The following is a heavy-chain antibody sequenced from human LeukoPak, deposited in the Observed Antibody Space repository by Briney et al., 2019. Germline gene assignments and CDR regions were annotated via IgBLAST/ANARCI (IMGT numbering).Heavy chain of an antibody. CDR2: ISYDGNNN. D-gene: IGHD2-8*01. V-gene: IGHV3-30-3*01. CDR3: AREQLYAGYYGMDV. CDR1: GFTFSSYA. Sequence: PGGSLRLSCAASGFTFSSYAMHWVRQATGKGLEWVAVISYDGNNNYYADPVKGRFTISRDNSKNTLNLQVNSLRPEDTAVYYCAREQLYAGYYGMDVWGQGTTVTVSS. J-gene: IGHJ6*02.